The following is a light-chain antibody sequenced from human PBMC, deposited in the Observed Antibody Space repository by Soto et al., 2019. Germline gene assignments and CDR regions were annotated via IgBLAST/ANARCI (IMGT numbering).Light chain of an antibody. Sequence: VLPQSPATLSVSPGARATLSCRASQSISSHLAWYQQKNSQTPRRLIYGASTRAAGIPARFSGSGSVTDFNLTISSLQSEDCAVYYGQQYNNCAACSFGPGTKVDIK. CDR1: QSISSH. J-gene: IGKJ3*01. V-gene: IGKV3-15*01. CDR3: QQYNNCAACS. CDR2: GAS.